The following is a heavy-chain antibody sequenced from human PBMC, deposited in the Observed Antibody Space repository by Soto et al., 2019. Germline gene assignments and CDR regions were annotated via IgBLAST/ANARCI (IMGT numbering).Heavy chain of an antibody. CDR2: INPSGGST. J-gene: IGHJ4*02. V-gene: IGHV1-46*01. CDR1: GYTFTSYY. Sequence: ASVKVSCKASGYTFTSYYMHWVRQAPGQGLEWMGIINPSGGSTSYAQKFQGRVTMTRDTSTSTVYMELSSLRAEDTVVYYCARVSGPLNIPEDYFDYWGQGTLVTVSS. CDR3: ARVSGPLNIPEDYFDY. D-gene: IGHD3-10*01.